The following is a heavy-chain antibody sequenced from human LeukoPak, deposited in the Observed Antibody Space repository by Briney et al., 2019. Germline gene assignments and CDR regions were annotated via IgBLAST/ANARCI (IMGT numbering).Heavy chain of an antibody. CDR3: ARGRSYDYVWGSYRSYAFDI. D-gene: IGHD3-16*02. Sequence: GGSLRLSCAASGFTFSSYEMNWVRQAPGKGLEWVSYISSSSSTIYYADSVKGRFTISRDNAKNSLYLQMNSLRAEDTAVYYCARGRSYDYVWGSYRSYAFDIWGQGTMVTVSS. CDR2: ISSSSSTI. V-gene: IGHV3-48*01. CDR1: GFTFSSYE. J-gene: IGHJ3*02.